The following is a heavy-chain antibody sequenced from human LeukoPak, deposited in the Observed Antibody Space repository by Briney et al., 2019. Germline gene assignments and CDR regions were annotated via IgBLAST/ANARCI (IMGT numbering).Heavy chain of an antibody. Sequence: ASVKVSCKASGYTFTSYGISWVRQAPGQGLEWMGWINPNSGGTNYAQKFQGRVTMTRDTSISTAYMELSRLRSDDTAVYYCAISYSSSWYSGMRYFDYWGQGALVTVSS. V-gene: IGHV1-2*02. CDR2: INPNSGGT. CDR1: GYTFTSYG. D-gene: IGHD6-13*01. J-gene: IGHJ4*02. CDR3: AISYSSSWYSGMRYFDY.